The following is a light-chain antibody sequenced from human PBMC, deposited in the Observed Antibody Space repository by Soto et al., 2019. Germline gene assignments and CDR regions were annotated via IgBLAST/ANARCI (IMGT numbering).Light chain of an antibody. V-gene: IGLV3-25*02. CDR1: ALRNQY. CDR2: RDS. Sequence: SSELTHAPSVSLSPGHTARITCSGDALRNQYVYWYQQTPGQAPVLVISRDSERPSGIPERFSGSSSGTTVTLTISGVQAEDEADYYCLSPDITGNYVFGPGTKVTVL. CDR3: LSPDITGNYV. J-gene: IGLJ1*01.